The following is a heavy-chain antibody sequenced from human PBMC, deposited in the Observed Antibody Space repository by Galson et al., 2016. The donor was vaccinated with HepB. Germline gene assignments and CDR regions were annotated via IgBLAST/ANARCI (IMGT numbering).Heavy chain of an antibody. CDR1: GGSISSGGYS. CDR2: IYYSGST. CDR3: ARVSVDTAMENYFDY. Sequence: TLSLTCTVSGGSISSGGYSWSWLRQHPGKGLEWIGYIYYSGSTYYNPSLKSRVTISVDTSKNQFSLKLSSVTAADTAVYYCARVSVDTAMENYFDYWGQGTLVTVSS. V-gene: IGHV4-31*03. D-gene: IGHD5-18*01. J-gene: IGHJ4*02.